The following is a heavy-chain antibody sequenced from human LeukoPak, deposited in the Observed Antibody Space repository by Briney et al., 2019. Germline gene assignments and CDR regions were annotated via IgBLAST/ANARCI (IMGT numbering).Heavy chain of an antibody. CDR2: IWHDASHT. Sequence: PGGSLRLSCAASGFSFSTYAMHWVRQAPGKGLEWVALIWHDASHTFYTDSVKSRFTISRDNSKNTVYLQMNSLGGEDTAVYYCAREILGSGSYPDYWGQGTLVTVSS. CDR1: GFSFSTYA. V-gene: IGHV3-33*01. CDR3: AREILGSGSYPDY. J-gene: IGHJ4*02. D-gene: IGHD3-10*01.